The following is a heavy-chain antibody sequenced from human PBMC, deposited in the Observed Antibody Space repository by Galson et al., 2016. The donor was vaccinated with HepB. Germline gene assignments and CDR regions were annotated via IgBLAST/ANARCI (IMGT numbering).Heavy chain of an antibody. CDR2: ISPDGNYR. D-gene: IGHD5-12*01. CDR1: GFTFNYFG. V-gene: IGHV3-30*18. J-gene: IGHJ6*02. Sequence: SLRLSCAASGFTFNYFGMHWVRQAPGKGLEWVEVISPDGNYRSYGDSVKGRFTVSRDNSNKTVYLHLNSLTPEDTAVFYCAKEVAPHTTTYYYGLDVWGQGTTVIVSS. CDR3: AKEVAPHTTTYYYGLDV.